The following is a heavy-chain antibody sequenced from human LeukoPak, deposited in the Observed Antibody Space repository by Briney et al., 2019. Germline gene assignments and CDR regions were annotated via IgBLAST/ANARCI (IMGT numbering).Heavy chain of an antibody. CDR2: ISGSGGST. V-gene: IGHV3-23*01. CDR1: GLSFSFYA. CDR3: AKLSGSYSNPKYYFDY. Sequence: GGSLRLSCAASGLSFSFYAMSWVRQAPGKGLEWVSAISGSGGSTYYADSVKGRFTISRDNSKNTLYLQMNSLRAEDTAVYYCAKLSGSYSNPKYYFDYWGQGTLVTVSS. D-gene: IGHD1-26*01. J-gene: IGHJ4*02.